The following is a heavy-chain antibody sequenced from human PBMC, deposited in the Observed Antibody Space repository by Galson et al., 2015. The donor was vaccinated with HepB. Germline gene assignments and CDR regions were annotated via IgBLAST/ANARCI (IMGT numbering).Heavy chain of an antibody. V-gene: IGHV1-69*02. CDR1: EGTFSSYT. D-gene: IGHD6-13*01. Sequence: SVKVSCKASEGTFSSYTISWVRQAPGQGLEWMGRIIPILGIANYAQKFQGRVTITADKSTSTAYMELSSLRSEDTAVYYCAIAAAGNWGMDVWGQGTTVTVSS. CDR3: AIAAAGNWGMDV. J-gene: IGHJ6*02. CDR2: IIPILGIA.